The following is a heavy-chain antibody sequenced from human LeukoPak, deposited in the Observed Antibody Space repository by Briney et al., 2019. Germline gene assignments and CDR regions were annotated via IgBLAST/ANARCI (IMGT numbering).Heavy chain of an antibody. D-gene: IGHD3-22*01. Sequence: ASVKVSCKASGYTFTSYYMHWVRQAPGQGLEWMGIINPSGGSTSYAQRFQDRVTMTRDMSTSTVYMELSSLRSEDTAVYYCARPSYYYDSSGYYYVWFGPWGQGTLVTVSS. V-gene: IGHV1-46*01. CDR1: GYTFTSYY. CDR3: ARPSYYYDSSGYYYVWFGP. CDR2: INPSGGST. J-gene: IGHJ5*02.